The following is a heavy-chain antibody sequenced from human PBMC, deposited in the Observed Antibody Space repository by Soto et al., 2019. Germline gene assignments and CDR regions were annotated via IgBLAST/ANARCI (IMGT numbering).Heavy chain of an antibody. CDR2: INHSGST. Sequence: QVQLQQWGAGLLKPSETLSLTCAVYGGSFSGYYWSWIRQPPGKGLEWSGEINHSGSTNYNPSLKSRVTIAVDTAKNQFSLKLSSVTAADTAVYYCARGRGIVVVTAPLFDYWGQGTLVTVSS. CDR1: GGSFSGYY. D-gene: IGHD2-21*02. V-gene: IGHV4-34*01. CDR3: ARGRGIVVVTAPLFDY. J-gene: IGHJ4*02.